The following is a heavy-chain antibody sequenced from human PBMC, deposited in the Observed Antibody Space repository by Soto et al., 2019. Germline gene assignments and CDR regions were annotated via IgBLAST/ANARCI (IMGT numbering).Heavy chain of an antibody. V-gene: IGHV4-39*01. CDR2: IYYSGST. Sequence: SETLSLTCTVSGGSISSSSYYWGWIRQPPGKGLEWIGSIYYSGSTYYNPSLKSRVTISVDTSKNQFSLKLSSVTAADTAVYYCARHMYCTNGVCYLLPSFYYYYSYMDVCGKGTTVTVSS. D-gene: IGHD2-8*01. CDR1: GGSISSSSYY. CDR3: ARHMYCTNGVCYLLPSFYYYYSYMDV. J-gene: IGHJ6*03.